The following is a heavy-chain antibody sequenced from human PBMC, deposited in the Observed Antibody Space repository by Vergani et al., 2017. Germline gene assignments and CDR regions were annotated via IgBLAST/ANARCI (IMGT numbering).Heavy chain of an antibody. D-gene: IGHD2-21*02. Sequence: QVQLVQSGAEVKKPGSSVKVSCKASGGTFSSYAISWVRQAPGQGLEWMGGIIPIFGTANYAQKFQGRVTITADESTSTAYMELSSLRSEDTAVYYCARDGGXQYCGGDCPPVIGVYFDLWGRGTLVTVSS. CDR2: IIPIFGTA. CDR1: GGTFSSYA. V-gene: IGHV1-69*01. CDR3: ARDGGXQYCGGDCPPVIGVYFDL. J-gene: IGHJ2*01.